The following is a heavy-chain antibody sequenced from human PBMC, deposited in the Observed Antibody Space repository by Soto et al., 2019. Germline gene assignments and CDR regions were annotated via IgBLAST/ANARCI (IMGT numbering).Heavy chain of an antibody. CDR3: AREGHTYYDILTGYYFPSGRWFDP. CDR1: GITFRSYS. CDR2: ITSDSSDI. Sequence: GGSLRLSCAASGITFRSYSMSWVRQAPGKGLGWVASITSDSSDIYYEDSVKGRFTISRDNGENSLYLQMTSLGAEDTGVYYCAREGHTYYDILTGYYFPSGRWFDPWGQGTLVTVSS. D-gene: IGHD3-9*01. V-gene: IGHV3-21*04. J-gene: IGHJ5*02.